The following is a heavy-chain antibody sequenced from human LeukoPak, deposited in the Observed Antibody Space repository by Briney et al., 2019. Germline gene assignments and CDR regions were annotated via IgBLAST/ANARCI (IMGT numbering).Heavy chain of an antibody. D-gene: IGHD5-24*01. J-gene: IGHJ4*02. CDR2: INTYNGNT. CDR3: ARDREEDGYADY. CDR1: GYTFTRYA. Sequence: GASVKVSCKASGYTFTRYAMNWVRQAPGQGLEWMGWINTYNGNTKYAQKFQDRVTMTTDTSTSTAYMELRSLRSDDTAVYYCARDREEDGYADYWGQGTLVTVSS. V-gene: IGHV1-18*01.